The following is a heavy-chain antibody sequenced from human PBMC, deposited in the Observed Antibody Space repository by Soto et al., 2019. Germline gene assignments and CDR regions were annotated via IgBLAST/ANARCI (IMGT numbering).Heavy chain of an antibody. D-gene: IGHD2-15*01. Sequence: EVQLVESGGGLVQPGGSLRLSCAASGFTFSNYWMNWVRQAPGKGLEWVANIKQDGSEKYFVDSVKGRFTISSDNAKNSLYLQLNSLRAEDTAVYYCARDLGRKAAGYYYYYAMDVWGQGTTVTVSS. CDR3: ARDLGRKAAGYYYYYAMDV. CDR2: IKQDGSEK. CDR1: GFTFSNYW. J-gene: IGHJ6*02. V-gene: IGHV3-7*01.